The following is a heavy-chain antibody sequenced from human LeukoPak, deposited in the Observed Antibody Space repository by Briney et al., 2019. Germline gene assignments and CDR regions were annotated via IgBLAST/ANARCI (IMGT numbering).Heavy chain of an antibody. CDR2: VYYSGRT. D-gene: IGHD3-22*01. J-gene: IGHJ4*02. V-gene: IGHV4-59*02. CDR1: GASVSNYD. CDR3: ARKYYYDSSGFLAFDY. Sequence: SETLSLTCTVSGASVSNYDWSWIRQPPGKGLEWIGYVYYSGRTNYNPSLESRVTISVDTSKNQFSLKLSSVTAADTAVYYCARKYYYDSSGFLAFDYWGQGTLVTVSS.